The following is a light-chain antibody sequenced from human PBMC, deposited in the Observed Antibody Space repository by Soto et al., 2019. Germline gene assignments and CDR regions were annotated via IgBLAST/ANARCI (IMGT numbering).Light chain of an antibody. CDR1: QTVSSY. CDR2: GAS. CDR3: QQYNNWPWM. J-gene: IGKJ1*01. V-gene: IGKV3-15*01. Sequence: EIVMTQSPATLSVSPGERATLSCRASQTVSSYLAWDQQRPGQAPRLLIHGASTRATGFPARFSGSGSGTDFTLTISSLQSEDFAVYYCQQYNNWPWMFGQGTKVDIK.